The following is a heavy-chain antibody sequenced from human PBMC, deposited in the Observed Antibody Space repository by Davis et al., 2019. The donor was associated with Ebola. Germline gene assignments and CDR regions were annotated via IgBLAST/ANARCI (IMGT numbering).Heavy chain of an antibody. J-gene: IGHJ6*02. D-gene: IGHD3-10*01. CDR1: GDSVSSNSAA. CDR3: ARESFSSGSYYTGYYYYGMDV. CDR2: TYYRSKWYN. V-gene: IGHV6-1*01. Sequence: LSLTCAISGDSVSSNSAAWHWIRQSPSRGLEWLGRTYYRSKWYNDYAVSVKSRITINPDTSKNQFSLKLSSVTAADTAVYYCARESFSSGSYYTGYYYYGMDVWGQGTTVTVSS.